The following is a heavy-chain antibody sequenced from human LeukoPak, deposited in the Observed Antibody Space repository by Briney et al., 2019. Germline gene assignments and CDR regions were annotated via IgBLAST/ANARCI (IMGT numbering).Heavy chain of an antibody. CDR2: IYSGGST. V-gene: IGHV4-4*07. CDR1: GGAISSYY. D-gene: IGHD6-19*01. Sequence: SETLSLTCTVSGGAISSYYWSWIRQPAGKGLEWIGRIYSGGSTNYNPSLKSRVTMSVDTPKNQFSLNLSSVTAADTAVYYCARGPQSSGWYRVDYWGQGTLVTVSS. CDR3: ARGPQSSGWYRVDY. J-gene: IGHJ4*02.